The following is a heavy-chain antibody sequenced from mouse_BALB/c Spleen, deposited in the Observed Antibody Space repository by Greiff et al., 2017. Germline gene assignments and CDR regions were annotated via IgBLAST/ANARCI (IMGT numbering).Heavy chain of an antibody. CDR3: AREDTEGYWYFDV. D-gene: IGHD1-1*01. CDR1: GYSFTDYI. Sequence: EVQLQQTGPELVKPGASVKISCKASGYSFTDYIMLWVKQSHGKSLEWIGNINPYYGSTSYNLKFKGKATLTVDKSSSTAYMQLNSLTSEDSAVYYCAREDTEGYWYFDVWGAGTTVTVSS. V-gene: IGHV1-39*01. J-gene: IGHJ1*01. CDR2: INPYYGST.